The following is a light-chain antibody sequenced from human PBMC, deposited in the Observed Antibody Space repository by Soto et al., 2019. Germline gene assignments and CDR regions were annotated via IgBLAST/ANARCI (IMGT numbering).Light chain of an antibody. Sequence: DIPMTQSPSTLSASVGDRVTITCRASQSISSWLAWYQQKPGKAPKLLIYKASSLESGVPSRFSGSGSGTEFTLTISSLQPDDFATYYCQQYNSFPLTFGGGTKVEIK. CDR1: QSISSW. V-gene: IGKV1-5*03. J-gene: IGKJ4*01. CDR3: QQYNSFPLT. CDR2: KAS.